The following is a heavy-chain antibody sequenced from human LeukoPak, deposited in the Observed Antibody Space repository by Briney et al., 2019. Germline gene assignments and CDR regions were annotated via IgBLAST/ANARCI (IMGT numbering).Heavy chain of an antibody. CDR3: ARSPYCGGDCYNNWFDP. Sequence: GGSLRLSCAASGFTFSNAWMNWVRQAPGKGLVWVSRINSDGSSTSYADSVKGRFTISRDNAKNTLYLQMNSLRAEDTAVYYCARSPYCGGDCYNNWFDPWGQGTLVTVSS. CDR1: GFTFSNAW. CDR2: INSDGSST. J-gene: IGHJ5*02. V-gene: IGHV3-74*01. D-gene: IGHD2-21*02.